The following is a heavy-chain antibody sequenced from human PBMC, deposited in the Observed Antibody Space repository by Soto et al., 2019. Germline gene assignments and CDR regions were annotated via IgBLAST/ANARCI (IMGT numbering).Heavy chain of an antibody. J-gene: IGHJ4*02. V-gene: IGHV1-18*01. CDR3: XXXXXXXXXXXXXXXVGVYYFDY. Sequence: QVQLVQSGAEVKKPGASVKVSCKASGYTFTXYGIXWVRQAPGXXLEWMGWISAYNGNTNDAQKLQGRATMTTDTSTRTAYXELRSLRSDXXXXXXXXXXXXXXXXXXXXXXVGVYYFDYWVQGTLVTVSS. CDR1: GYTFTXYG. CDR2: ISAYNGNT. D-gene: IGHD2-21*01.